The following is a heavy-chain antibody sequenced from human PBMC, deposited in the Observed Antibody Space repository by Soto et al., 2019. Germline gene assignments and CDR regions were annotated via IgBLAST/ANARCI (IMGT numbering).Heavy chain of an antibody. V-gene: IGHV4-59*08. CDR1: GGSISSYY. CDR3: ARQSLSIPAAMFDYYYYYMDV. J-gene: IGHJ6*03. D-gene: IGHD2-2*01. CDR2: IYYSGST. Sequence: SETLSLTCTVPGGSISSYYWSWIRQPPGKGLEWIGYIYYSGSTNYNPSLKSRVTISVDTSKNQFSLKLSSVTAADTAVYYCARQSLSIPAAMFDYYYYYMDVWGKGTTVTVS.